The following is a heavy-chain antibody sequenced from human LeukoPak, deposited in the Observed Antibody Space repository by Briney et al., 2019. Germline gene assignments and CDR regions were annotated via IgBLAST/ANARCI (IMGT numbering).Heavy chain of an antibody. CDR3: ARRSSKGQLWLREYYFDY. V-gene: IGHV3-7*01. D-gene: IGHD5-18*01. CDR1: GFTFSSYW. CDR2: IKQDGSEK. J-gene: IGHJ4*02. Sequence: GGSLRLSCAASGFTFSSYWMSWVRQAPGKGLEWVANIKQDGSEKYYVDSVKGRFTISRDNAKNSLYLQMNSLRAEDTAVYYCARRSSKGQLWLREYYFDYWGQGTLVTVSS.